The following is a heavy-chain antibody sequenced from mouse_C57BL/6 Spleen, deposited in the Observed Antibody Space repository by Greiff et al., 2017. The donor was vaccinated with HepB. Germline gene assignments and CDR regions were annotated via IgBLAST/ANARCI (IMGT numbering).Heavy chain of an antibody. CDR1: GFTFSSYA. CDR2: ISDGGSYT. V-gene: IGHV5-4*03. J-gene: IGHJ4*01. D-gene: IGHD3-2*02. CDR3: ARGGTAQYYYAMDY. Sequence: EVKVEESGGGLVKPGGSLKLSCAASGFTFSSYAMSWVRQTPEKRLEWVATISDGGSYTYYPDNVKGRFTISRDNAKNNLYLQMSHLKSEDTAMYYCARGGTAQYYYAMDYWGQGTSVTVSS.